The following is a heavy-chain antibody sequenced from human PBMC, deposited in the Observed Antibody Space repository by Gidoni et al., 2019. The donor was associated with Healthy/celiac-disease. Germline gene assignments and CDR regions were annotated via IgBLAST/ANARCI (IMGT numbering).Heavy chain of an antibody. CDR1: GFPFRSYS. CDR2: NSGSSSYI. CDR3: ARGGGGIRLPIDY. V-gene: IGHV3-21*01. Sequence: EVQLVESGGGLVKPGGSLRLSWAASGFPFRSYSMNWVPKGPGKGLEWVSSNSGSSSYIYDADSVKGRFTTSRDNANNSRYLQMNSLRAEDTAVYYCARGGGGIRLPIDYWGQGTLVTVSS. J-gene: IGHJ4*02. D-gene: IGHD5-12*01.